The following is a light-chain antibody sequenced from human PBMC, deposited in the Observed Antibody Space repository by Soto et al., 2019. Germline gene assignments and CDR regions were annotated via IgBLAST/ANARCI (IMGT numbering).Light chain of an antibody. CDR1: SSNIGAGDD. V-gene: IGLV1-40*01. CDR2: ADT. CDR3: QSYDTSLSGVI. J-gene: IGLJ2*01. Sequence: QSVLTQTPSVAGAPGQTITMSCTGSSSNIGAGDDVHWYQQLPGAAPRLLIYADTNRPSGVPDRFSASNSGTSASLAITGLQGEDEAVYYCQSYDTSLSGVIFGAGTKLTVL.